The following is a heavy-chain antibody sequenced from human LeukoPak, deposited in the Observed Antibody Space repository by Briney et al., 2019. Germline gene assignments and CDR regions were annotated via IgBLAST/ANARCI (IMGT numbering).Heavy chain of an antibody. D-gene: IGHD1-26*01. Sequence: SETLSLTCTVSGGSISSGGYFWGWIRQPPGKGLEWIGSIYYSGSTYYNSSLKSRVTISVDTSKRQFSLKLSSVTAADTAVYYCARHARVGSYFDYWGQGTLVTVSS. V-gene: IGHV4-39*01. CDR1: GGSISSGGYF. J-gene: IGHJ4*02. CDR3: ARHARVGSYFDY. CDR2: IYYSGST.